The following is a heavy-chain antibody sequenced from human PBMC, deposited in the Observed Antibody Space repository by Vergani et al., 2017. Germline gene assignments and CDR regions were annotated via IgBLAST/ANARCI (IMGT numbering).Heavy chain of an antibody. J-gene: IGHJ6*03. V-gene: IGHV4-34*01. CDR3: ARVRGYPYYYYYMDV. CDR2: INHSGST. CDR1: GGSFSGYY. D-gene: IGHD3-10*01. Sequence: QVQLQQWGAGLLKPSETLSLTCAVYGGSFSGYYWSWIRQPPGKGLEWIGEINHSGSTNYNPYLKSRVTISVDTSKHQFPLKLSSVTAADTAVYYCARVRGYPYYYYYMDVWGKGTTVTVSS.